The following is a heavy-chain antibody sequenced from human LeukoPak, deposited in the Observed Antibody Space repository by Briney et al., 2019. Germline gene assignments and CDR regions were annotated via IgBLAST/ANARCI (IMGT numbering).Heavy chain of an antibody. V-gene: IGHV4-4*02. D-gene: IGHD4-17*01. CDR1: GGSTSSTNW. J-gene: IGHJ4*02. CDR2: VHLDGRT. CDR3: AREDGPYRPLDY. Sequence: PSETLSLTCGVSGGSTSSTNWWTWVRQPPGKGLEWIGEVHLDGRTNYSPSLQSRLAMSVDFSKNHISLKLTSVAAADTAVYYCAREDGPYRPLDYSGQGTLVTVSS.